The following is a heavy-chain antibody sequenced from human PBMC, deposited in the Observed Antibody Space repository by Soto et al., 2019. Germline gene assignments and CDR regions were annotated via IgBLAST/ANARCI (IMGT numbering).Heavy chain of an antibody. CDR2: IYWNNDK. J-gene: IGHJ4*02. D-gene: IGHD6-19*01. Sequence: SGPTLVNPTQTLTLTCTFSGFSLSTSGVGVGWIRQPPGKALEWLALIYWNNDKRYSPSLKSRLTITKDTSKNQVVLTMTNMDPVDTATYYCAHRPSGWYLFDYWGQGTLVTVSS. CDR3: AHRPSGWYLFDY. CDR1: GFSLSTSGVG. V-gene: IGHV2-5*01.